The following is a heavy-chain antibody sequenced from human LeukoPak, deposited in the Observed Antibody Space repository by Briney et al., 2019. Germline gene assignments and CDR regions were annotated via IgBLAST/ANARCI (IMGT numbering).Heavy chain of an antibody. D-gene: IGHD5-12*01. J-gene: IGHJ4*02. CDR1: GFTVSSNY. Sequence: GESLKISCAASGFTVSSNYMSWVRQAPGKGLEWVSVIYSGGSTYYADSVKGRFTISRDNSKNTLYLQMNSLRAEDTAVYYCARAGVATITLGYWGQGTLVTVSS. CDR3: ARAGVATITLGY. CDR2: IYSGGST. V-gene: IGHV3-53*01.